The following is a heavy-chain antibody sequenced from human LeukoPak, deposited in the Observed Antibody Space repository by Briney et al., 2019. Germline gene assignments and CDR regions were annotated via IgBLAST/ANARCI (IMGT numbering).Heavy chain of an antibody. CDR2: INPNSGGT. V-gene: IGHV1-2*02. CDR3: AREGIVATPDFYYYYGMDV. CDR1: GYTFTGYY. J-gene: IGHJ6*02. Sequence: ASVKVSCKASGYTFTGYYMHWVRQAPGQGLEWMGWINPNSGGTDYAQKFQGRVTMTRDTSISTVYMELSRLRSDDTAVYYCAREGIVATPDFYYYYGMDVWGQGTTVTVSS. D-gene: IGHD5-12*01.